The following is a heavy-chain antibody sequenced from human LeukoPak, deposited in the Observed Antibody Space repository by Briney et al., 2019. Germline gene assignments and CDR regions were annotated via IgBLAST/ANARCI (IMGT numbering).Heavy chain of an antibody. CDR3: ARPSTGYCSGGSCYSVAFDI. D-gene: IGHD2-15*01. V-gene: IGHV1-69*04. Sequence: GPSVNVSCKSSVGTFSIYAISWVRQAPGQGLEWMGRIIPILGIANYAQKFQGRVTITADKSTSTAYMELSSLRSEDTAVYYCARPSTGYCSGGSCYSVAFDIWGQGTMVTVSS. CDR2: IIPILGIA. CDR1: VGTFSIYA. J-gene: IGHJ3*02.